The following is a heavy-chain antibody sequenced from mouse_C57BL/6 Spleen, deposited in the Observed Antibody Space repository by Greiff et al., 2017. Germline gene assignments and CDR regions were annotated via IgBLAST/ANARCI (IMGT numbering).Heavy chain of an antibody. J-gene: IGHJ1*03. CDR1: GYTFTSYW. Sequence: QVQLQQPGAELVMPGASVKLSCKASGYTFTSYWMHWVKQRPGQGLEWIGEIDPSDSYTNYNQKFKGKSTLTVDKSSSTAYMQLRSLTSEYSAVYFWSRSSTVCDCYFDDWGTGTTVTVSS. CDR3: SRSSTVCDCYFDD. D-gene: IGHD1-1*01. V-gene: IGHV1-69*01. CDR2: IDPSDSYT.